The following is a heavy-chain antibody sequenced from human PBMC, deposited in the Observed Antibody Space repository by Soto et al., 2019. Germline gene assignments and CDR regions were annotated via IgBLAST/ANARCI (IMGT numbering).Heavy chain of an antibody. V-gene: IGHV1-18*01. CDR2: ISAYNGNT. CDR3: ARVHSGSYSAFDI. CDR1: GYTFTSCG. D-gene: IGHD1-26*01. J-gene: IGHJ3*02. Sequence: ASVAVSCKASGYTFTSCGSRWVRQAPGQGLEWMGWISAYNGNTNYAQKLQGRVTMTTDTSTSTAYMELRSLRSDDTAVYYCARVHSGSYSAFDIWGQGTMVTVSS.